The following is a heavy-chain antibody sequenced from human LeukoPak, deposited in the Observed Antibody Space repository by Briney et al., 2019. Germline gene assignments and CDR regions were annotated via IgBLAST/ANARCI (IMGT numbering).Heavy chain of an antibody. Sequence: GASVKVSCKASGYTFTSYDINWVRQATGQGLEWMGWMNPNSGNTGYAQKFQGRVTMTRNTSISTAYMELSRLRSDDTAVYYCARASGSYWWFDSWGQGTLVTVSS. J-gene: IGHJ5*01. CDR3: ARASGSYWWFDS. D-gene: IGHD1-26*01. CDR2: MNPNSGNT. V-gene: IGHV1-8*01. CDR1: GYTFTSYD.